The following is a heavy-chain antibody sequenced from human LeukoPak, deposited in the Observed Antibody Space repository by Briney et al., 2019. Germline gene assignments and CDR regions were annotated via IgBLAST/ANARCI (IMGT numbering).Heavy chain of an antibody. CDR3: ATETYSSSRTFDY. CDR1: GYTLTELS. CDR2: FDPEDGET. Sequence: ASVKVSCKVSGYTLTELSMHWVRQAPGKGLEWMGGFDPEDGETIYAQKFQGRVTMIEDTSTDTAYMELSSLRSEDTAVYYCATETYSSSRTFDYWGQGTLVTVSS. V-gene: IGHV1-24*01. D-gene: IGHD6-13*01. J-gene: IGHJ4*02.